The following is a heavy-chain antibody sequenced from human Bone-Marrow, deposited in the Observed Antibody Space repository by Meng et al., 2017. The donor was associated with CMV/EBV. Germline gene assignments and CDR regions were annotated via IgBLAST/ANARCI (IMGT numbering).Heavy chain of an antibody. J-gene: IGHJ5*02. CDR1: GGSISSSSYY. D-gene: IGHD2-2*01. V-gene: IGHV4-39*07. CDR3: ARGAYQFDP. Sequence: ESLKISCTVSGGSISSSSYYWGWIRQPPGKGLEWIGSLYYSGNTYYNPSLKSRVTISVDTSKNQFSLKLSSVTAADTAVYYCARGAYQFDPWGQGTLVTVSS. CDR2: LYYSGNT.